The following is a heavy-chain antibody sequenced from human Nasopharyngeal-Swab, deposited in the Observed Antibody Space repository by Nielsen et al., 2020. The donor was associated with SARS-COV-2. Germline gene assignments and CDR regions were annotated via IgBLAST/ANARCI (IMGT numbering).Heavy chain of an antibody. CDR1: GGSISGYY. V-gene: IGHV4-34*01. CDR3: AVRQLAYYYYYYMDV. CDR2: INHSGST. Sequence: QTLSLTCAVYGGSISGYYSSRIRQPPGKGLERIWEINHSGSTNYNPSLKSRVTIPVDTSKNQFSLKLSSVTAADTAVYYGAVRQLAYYYYYYMDVWGKGTTVTVSS. D-gene: IGHD6-6*01. J-gene: IGHJ6*03.